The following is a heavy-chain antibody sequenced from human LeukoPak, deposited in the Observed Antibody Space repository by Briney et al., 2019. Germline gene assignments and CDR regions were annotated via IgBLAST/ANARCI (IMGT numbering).Heavy chain of an antibody. D-gene: IGHD3-22*01. Sequence: GGSLRLSCAASGFTFSSYAMHWVRQAPGKGLEWVAVLLHDGSEKYYADSVKGRFTISRDTSKNMVYLQMNSLRAEETAVYYCARDLGGYGYYGMDVWGQGTTVTVSS. CDR2: LLHDGSEK. V-gene: IGHV3-30-3*01. J-gene: IGHJ6*02. CDR1: GFTFSSYA. CDR3: ARDLGGYGYYGMDV.